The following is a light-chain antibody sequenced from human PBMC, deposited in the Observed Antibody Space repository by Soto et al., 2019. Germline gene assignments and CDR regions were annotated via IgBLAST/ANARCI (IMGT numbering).Light chain of an antibody. CDR3: SSYTSTNTPYV. J-gene: IGLJ1*01. Sequence: QSVLTQPASVSGSPGQSITISCTGSSSDVGAYNFVSWYQHHPGRAPKLILYEVTTRPSGVSSRFSGSKSGNTASLTISRLQADDEATYYCSSYTSTNTPYVFGTGTKVTVL. V-gene: IGLV2-14*01. CDR2: EVT. CDR1: SSDVGAYNF.